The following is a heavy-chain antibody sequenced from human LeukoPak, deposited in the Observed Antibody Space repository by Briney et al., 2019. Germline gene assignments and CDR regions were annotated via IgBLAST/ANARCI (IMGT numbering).Heavy chain of an antibody. CDR1: GYTFTGYY. J-gene: IGHJ4*02. CDR2: INPNSGGT. CDR3: ARVYSNHLDY. Sequence: ASVKVPYKAPGYTFTGYYMHWVRQAPGQELEWMGWINPNSGGTNYAQKFQGRVTMTRDTSISTAYMELSRLRSDDTAVYYCARVYSNHLDYWGQGTLVTVSS. V-gene: IGHV1-2*02. D-gene: IGHD4-11*01.